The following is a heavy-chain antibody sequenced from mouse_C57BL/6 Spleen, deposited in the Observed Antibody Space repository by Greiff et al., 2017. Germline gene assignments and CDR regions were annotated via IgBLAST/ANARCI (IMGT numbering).Heavy chain of an antibody. CDR1: GISITTGNYR. CDR3: GRDKDGAMDY. D-gene: IGHD1-3*01. J-gene: IGHJ4*01. Sequence: EVQLQESGPGLVKPSQTVFLTCTVTGISITTGNYRWSWIRPFPGNKLEWIGYIYYSGTITYNPSLTSRTTITRDTPKKQFFLEMTSLTAEDTATYYSGRDKDGAMDYWGQGTTVTVSS. CDR2: IYYSGTI. V-gene: IGHV3-5*01.